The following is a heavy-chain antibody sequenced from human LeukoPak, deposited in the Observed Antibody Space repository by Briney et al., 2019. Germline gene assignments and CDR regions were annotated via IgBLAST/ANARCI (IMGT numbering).Heavy chain of an antibody. J-gene: IGHJ4*02. Sequence: GGSLRPSCAAAGFTFSSYSINCVRHAARKGMGWVSSISSSGSYIYYADSVKGRFTIARDNAKNSLYLQMNSLRAEDTAVYYCAREEGAEPGSIVVVPAAPYDYWGQGTRVTVSS. V-gene: IGHV3-21*01. CDR3: AREEGAEPGSIVVVPAAPYDY. CDR2: ISSSGSYI. D-gene: IGHD2-2*01. CDR1: GFTFSSYS.